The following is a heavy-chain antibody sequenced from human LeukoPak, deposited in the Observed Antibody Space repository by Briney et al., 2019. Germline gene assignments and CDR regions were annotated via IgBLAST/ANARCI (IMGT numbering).Heavy chain of an antibody. CDR3: ARQRSSKWLVPGRIDY. CDR2: ISSSGSTI. D-gene: IGHD6-19*01. Sequence: GGSLRLSCAASGFTFSSYSMNWVRQAPGKGLEWVSYISSSGSTIYYADSVKGRFTISRDNAKNSLYLQMNGLRAEDTAVYYCARQRSSKWLVPGRIDYWGQGTLVTVSS. J-gene: IGHJ4*02. CDR1: GFTFSSYS. V-gene: IGHV3-48*04.